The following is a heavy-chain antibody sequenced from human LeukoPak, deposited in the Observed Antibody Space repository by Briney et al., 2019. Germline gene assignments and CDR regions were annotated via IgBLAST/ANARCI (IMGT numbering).Heavy chain of an antibody. Sequence: GASVKVSCKASGYTFTGYYMHWVRQAPGQGLEWMGWINPNSGGTNYAQKFQGRVAMTRDTSISTAYMELSRLRSDDTAVYYCARRKYYYDSSGYYSIDAFDIWGQGTMVTVSS. CDR3: ARRKYYYDSSGYYSIDAFDI. V-gene: IGHV1-2*02. CDR1: GYTFTGYY. J-gene: IGHJ3*02. D-gene: IGHD3-22*01. CDR2: INPNSGGT.